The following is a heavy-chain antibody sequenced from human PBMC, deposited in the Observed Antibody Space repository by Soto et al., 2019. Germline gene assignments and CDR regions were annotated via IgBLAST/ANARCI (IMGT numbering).Heavy chain of an antibody. V-gene: IGHV1-18*01. J-gene: IGHJ5*02. CDR3: ARDSLRDCSGGSCYSWWFDP. CDR2: IRAYNGNT. D-gene: IGHD2-15*01. CDR1: GYTFTSYG. Sequence: ASVKVSCKASGYTFTSYGISWVRQAPGQGLEWMGWIRAYNGNTNYAQKLQGRVTMTTDTSTSTAYMELRSLRSDDTAVYYCARDSLRDCSGGSCYSWWFDPWGQGTLVTVSS.